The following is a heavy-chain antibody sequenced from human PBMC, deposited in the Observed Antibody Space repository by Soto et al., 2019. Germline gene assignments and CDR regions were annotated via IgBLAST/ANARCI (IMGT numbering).Heavy chain of an antibody. CDR3: AKGRGDFDY. V-gene: IGHV3-30*18. Sequence: QVQLVESGGGVVQPGRSLRLSCAASGFTFSSYGMHWVRQAPGKGLEWVAVISYDGSNKYYADSVKGRFTISRDNSKNTLHLQMNSLRAEDTAVYYCAKGRGDFDYWGQGTLVTVSS. J-gene: IGHJ4*02. CDR1: GFTFSSYG. CDR2: ISYDGSNK.